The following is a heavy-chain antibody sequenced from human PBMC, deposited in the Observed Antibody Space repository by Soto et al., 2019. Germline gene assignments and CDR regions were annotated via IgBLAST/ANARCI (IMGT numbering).Heavy chain of an antibody. D-gene: IGHD3-3*01. CDR2: ISAYNGYT. J-gene: IGHJ4*02. CDR1: GYTFTYYG. CDR3: ARDLVDFWSGYSHY. Sequence: QVQLVQSGAEVKKPGASVKVSCKASGYTFTYYGISWVRQAPGQGLEWMGRISAYNGYTYYAQKLQGRVTMTTDTSTSTAYMELRSLRSDDTAVYYCARDLVDFWSGYSHYWGQGTLVTVSS. V-gene: IGHV1-18*04.